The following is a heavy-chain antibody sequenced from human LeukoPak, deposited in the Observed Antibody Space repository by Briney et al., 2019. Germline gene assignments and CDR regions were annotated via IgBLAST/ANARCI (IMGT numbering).Heavy chain of an antibody. D-gene: IGHD3-9*01. CDR2: INPSGGST. J-gene: IGHJ5*02. Sequence: ASVKVSCKASGYTFTSYYMHWVRQAPGQGLEWMGIINPSGGSTSYAQKFQGRVTMIRDTSTSTVYMELSSLRSEDTAVYYCARDPSGNILTGYTNWFDPWGQGTLVTVSS. CDR1: GYTFTSYY. V-gene: IGHV1-46*01. CDR3: ARDPSGNILTGYTNWFDP.